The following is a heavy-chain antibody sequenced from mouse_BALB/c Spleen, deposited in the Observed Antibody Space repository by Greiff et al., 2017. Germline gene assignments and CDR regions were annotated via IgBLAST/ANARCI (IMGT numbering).Heavy chain of an antibody. V-gene: IGHV5-4*02. Sequence: EVQLQQSGGGLVKPGGSLKLSCAASGFTFSDYYMYWVRQTPEKRLEWVATISDGGSYTYYPDSVKGRFTISRDNAKNNLYLQMSSLKSEDTAMYYCAREGLFYAMDYWGQGTSVTVSS. CDR3: AREGLFYAMDY. CDR2: ISDGGSYT. CDR1: GFTFSDYY. J-gene: IGHJ4*01.